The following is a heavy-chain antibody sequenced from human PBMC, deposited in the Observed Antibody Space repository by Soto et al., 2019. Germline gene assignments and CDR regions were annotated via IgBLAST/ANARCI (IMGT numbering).Heavy chain of an antibody. J-gene: IGHJ6*02. CDR3: ARGPSILAHNTYYCYGMDV. Sequence: QVQLVQSGAEVKKPGSSVKVSCKTSGGTFSSYVISWVRQAPGQGLEWMGGIIPILGTANYARKFQGRVTITADESRSTAYMELSSLRSEDTGVYYCARGPSILAHNTYYCYGMDVWGQGTTVTVSS. D-gene: IGHD6-6*01. V-gene: IGHV1-69*01. CDR2: IIPILGTA. CDR1: GGTFSSYV.